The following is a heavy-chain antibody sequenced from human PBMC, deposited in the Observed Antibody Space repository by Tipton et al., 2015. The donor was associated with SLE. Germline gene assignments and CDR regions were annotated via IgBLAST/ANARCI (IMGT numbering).Heavy chain of an antibody. D-gene: IGHD3-10*01. J-gene: IGHJ3*02. CDR3: ARVRGGSGPFDI. Sequence: LSLTCAVYGGSFSGYYWSWIRQPPGKGLEWIGEINHSGSTIYNPSLKCRVTISVDTSKNQFSLKLSSVTAADTAVYYCARVRGGSGPFDIWGQGTMVSVSS. V-gene: IGHV4-34*01. CDR1: GGSFSGYY. CDR2: INHSGST.